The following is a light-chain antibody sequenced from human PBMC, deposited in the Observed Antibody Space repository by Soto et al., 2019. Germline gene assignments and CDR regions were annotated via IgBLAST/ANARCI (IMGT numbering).Light chain of an antibody. CDR1: QTVNNNY. CDR3: QQYGTSPFT. Sequence: EIVLTQSPGTLSLSPGERATLSCRASQTVNNNYLTWYQQTPGQAPRLLIYGASSRATGIPDKFSASGSGTDFTLTISRLEPEDFAVYYCQQYGTSPFTFRPGTKVDIK. V-gene: IGKV3-20*01. CDR2: GAS. J-gene: IGKJ3*01.